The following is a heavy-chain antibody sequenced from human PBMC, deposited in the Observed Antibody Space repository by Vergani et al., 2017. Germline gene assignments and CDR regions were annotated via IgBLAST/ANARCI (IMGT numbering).Heavy chain of an antibody. CDR1: GGSISSYY. CDR3: ARVGHPLYYYYGMDV. Sequence: QVQLQESGPGLVKPSETLSLTCTVSGGSISSYYWSWIRQPPGKGLEWIGYSYYSGSTNYNPSLKSRVTISVDTSKNQFSLKLSSVTAADTAVYYCARVGHPLYYYYGMDVWGQGTTVTVSS. J-gene: IGHJ6*02. V-gene: IGHV4-59*01. CDR2: SYYSGST.